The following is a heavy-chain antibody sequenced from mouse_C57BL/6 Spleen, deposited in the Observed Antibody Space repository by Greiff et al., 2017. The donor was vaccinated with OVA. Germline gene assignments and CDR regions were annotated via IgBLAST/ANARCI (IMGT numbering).Heavy chain of an antibody. J-gene: IGHJ2*01. Sequence: VQLQQPGAELVKPGASVKMSCKASGYTFTSYWIPWVKQRPGQGLEWIGDIYPGSGSTNYNEKFKSKATLTVDPSSRPAYMQLRRLTYEDSAVFDCARGGEFITTVGFDDWGQGTTLTVSS. CDR2: IYPGSGST. V-gene: IGHV1-55*01. CDR3: ARGGEFITTVGFDD. D-gene: IGHD1-1*01. CDR1: GYTFTSYW.